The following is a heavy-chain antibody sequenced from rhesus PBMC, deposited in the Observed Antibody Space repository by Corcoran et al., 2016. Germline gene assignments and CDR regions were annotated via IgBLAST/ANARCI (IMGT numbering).Heavy chain of an antibody. D-gene: IGHD3-9*01. CDR2: IYGNSAST. Sequence: QVQLQESGPGLVKPSETLSLASAVSGGSISGGDYWGLIRQHRGKVLEWIVNIYGNSASTYSNPYLTSRVTISKDTAKTQCSRKLSSVTAADTAVYYCARDWGDDGYDPKAFDFWGQGLRVTVSS. CDR3: ARDWGDDGYDPKAFDF. J-gene: IGHJ3*01. V-gene: IGHV4S7*01. CDR1: GGSISGGDY.